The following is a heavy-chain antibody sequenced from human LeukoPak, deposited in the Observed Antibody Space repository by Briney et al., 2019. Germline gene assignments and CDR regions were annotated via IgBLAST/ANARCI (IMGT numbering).Heavy chain of an antibody. CDR2: INVNSGAT. V-gene: IGHV1-2*02. J-gene: IGHJ1*01. CDR1: GYTFTGYY. Sequence: ASVKVSCKASGYTFTGYYLHWVRQAPRQGPEWMGWINVNSGATYYPQKFQGRITMTRDTSINTAYMEVNRLISDDTAVYYCARVVEVGVPGFQNWGQGTLVTVSS. D-gene: IGHD3-22*01. CDR3: ARVVEVGVPGFQN.